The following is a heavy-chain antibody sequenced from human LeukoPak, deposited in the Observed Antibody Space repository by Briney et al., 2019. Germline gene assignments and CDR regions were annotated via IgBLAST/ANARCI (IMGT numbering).Heavy chain of an antibody. D-gene: IGHD2-2*01. CDR1: GFTFSNYA. CDR2: ISSRSDTI. CDR3: AREYPFR. V-gene: IGHV3-48*02. J-gene: IGHJ4*02. Sequence: GGSLRLSCAASGFTFSNYAMNWVRQAPGKGLEWVSYISSRSDTIYYADSVKGRFTISRDNAKNSLYLQMDSLRDEDTAVYYCAREYPFRWGQGTLVTVSS.